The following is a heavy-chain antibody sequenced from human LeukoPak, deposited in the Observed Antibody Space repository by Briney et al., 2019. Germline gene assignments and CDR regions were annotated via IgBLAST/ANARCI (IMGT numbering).Heavy chain of an antibody. V-gene: IGHV3-66*04. D-gene: IGHD6-19*01. CDR3: ARQFSSGWYYFDY. J-gene: IGHJ4*02. Sequence: GGSLRLSCAASGFTVSSNYMSWVRQAPGKGLEWVSVIYSGGSTYYADSVKGRFTISRDSSKNTLYLQMNSLRAEDTAVYYCARQFSSGWYYFDYWGQGTLVTVSS. CDR2: IYSGGST. CDR1: GFTVSSNY.